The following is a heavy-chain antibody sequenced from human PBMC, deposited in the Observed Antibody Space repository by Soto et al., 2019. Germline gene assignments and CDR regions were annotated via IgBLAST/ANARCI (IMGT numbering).Heavy chain of an antibody. CDR2: FYYSGST. CDR1: GGSISSNY. Sequence: PSETLSLTCTVSGGSISSNYWSWIRQPPGKGLEGIGYFYYSGSTNYNPSLKSRVTISVDTSKNQFSLKLSSVTTADTAVYYCARGEGYSYGLDYWGQGTLVTVSS. D-gene: IGHD5-18*01. V-gene: IGHV4-59*01. J-gene: IGHJ4*02. CDR3: ARGEGYSYGLDY.